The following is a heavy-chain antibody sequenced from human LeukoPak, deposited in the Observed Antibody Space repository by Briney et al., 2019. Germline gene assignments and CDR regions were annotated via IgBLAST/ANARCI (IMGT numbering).Heavy chain of an antibody. Sequence: ASVKVSCEASGGTFSSYAISWVRQAPGQGLEWMGGIIPIFGTANYAQKFQGRVTITADESTSTAYMELSGLRSEDTAVYYCARDRGWAGYTYGFYYWGQGTLVTVSS. CDR2: IIPIFGTA. V-gene: IGHV1-69*13. D-gene: IGHD5-18*01. J-gene: IGHJ4*02. CDR3: ARDRGWAGYTYGFYY. CDR1: GGTFSSYA.